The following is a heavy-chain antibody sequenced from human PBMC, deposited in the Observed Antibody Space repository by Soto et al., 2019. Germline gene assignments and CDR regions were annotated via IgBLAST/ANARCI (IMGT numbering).Heavy chain of an antibody. CDR1: GGSISSGDYY. D-gene: IGHD4-17*01. CDR2: IYYSGSA. V-gene: IGHV4-30-4*01. J-gene: IGHJ6*02. Sequence: SETLSLTCTVSGGSISSGDYYWSWIRQPPGKGLEWIGYIYYSGSAYYNPSLKSRVTISVDTSKNQFSLKLSSVTAADTAVYYCASHDYAHYGIDVWGQGTTVTVSS. CDR3: ASHDYAHYGIDV.